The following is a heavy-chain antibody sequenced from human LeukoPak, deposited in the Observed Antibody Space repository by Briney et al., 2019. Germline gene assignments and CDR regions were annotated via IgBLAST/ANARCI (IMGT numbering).Heavy chain of an antibody. Sequence: SVSLSLTCTVSGYSISSGYYWGWIRQPPGKGLEGIVSIYHSESADYNPSLKSRVTISVDTTRNQSSLKLRSVTAADTAVYYCAVNLYSSGWYSDYWGQGTLVTVSS. J-gene: IGHJ4*02. CDR2: IYHSESA. CDR3: AVNLYSSGWYSDY. CDR1: GYSISSGYY. D-gene: IGHD6-19*01. V-gene: IGHV4-38-2*02.